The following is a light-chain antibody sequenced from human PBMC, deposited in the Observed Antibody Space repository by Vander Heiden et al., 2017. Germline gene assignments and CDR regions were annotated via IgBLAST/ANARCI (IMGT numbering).Light chain of an antibody. Sequence: EIVFTQSPATLSLSPGQRATLSCRASQSISSYLAWYQQKPGQAPRLRIYDASNRATGIPGRFSGSGSGTDFTLTISSLEPEDFAVYYCQQRLNWPRTFGPGTKVDFK. V-gene: IGKV3-11*01. CDR1: QSISSY. CDR2: DAS. J-gene: IGKJ3*01. CDR3: QQRLNWPRT.